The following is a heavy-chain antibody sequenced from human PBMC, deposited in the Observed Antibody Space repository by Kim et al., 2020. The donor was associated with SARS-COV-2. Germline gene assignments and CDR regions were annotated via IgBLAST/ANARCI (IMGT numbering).Heavy chain of an antibody. Sequence: ETLSLTCTVSGGSISSYYWSWIRQPPGKGLECIGYIYYSGSTNYNPSLKSRVTISVDTSKNQFSLKLSSVTAADTAVYYCARVALGYCSSTSCHKGFDPWGQGTLVTVSS. J-gene: IGHJ5*02. CDR2: IYYSGST. CDR1: GGSISSYY. CDR3: ARVALGYCSSTSCHKGFDP. V-gene: IGHV4-59*01. D-gene: IGHD2-2*01.